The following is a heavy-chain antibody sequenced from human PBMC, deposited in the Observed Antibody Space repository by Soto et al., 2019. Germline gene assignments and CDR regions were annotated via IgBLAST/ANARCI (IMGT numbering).Heavy chain of an antibody. CDR3: AVAVAGPTAIGY. CDR2: INSDGSST. Sequence: GGAPRPSRGAPWFTFRSYWVHWVRQAPGKGLVWVSRINSDGSSTSYADSVKGRFTISRDNAKNTLYLQMNSLRAEDTAVYYCAVAVAGPTAIGYWGQGTLVTVSS. J-gene: IGHJ4*02. D-gene: IGHD6-19*01. V-gene: IGHV3-74*01. CDR1: WFTFRSYW.